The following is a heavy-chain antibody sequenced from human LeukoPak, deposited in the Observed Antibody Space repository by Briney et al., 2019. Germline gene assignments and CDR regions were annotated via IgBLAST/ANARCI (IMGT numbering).Heavy chain of an antibody. CDR1: GGSISSNNW. V-gene: IGHV4-4*02. D-gene: IGHD3-10*01. J-gene: IGHJ4*02. Sequence: PSETLSLTCGVSGGSISSNNWWSWVRQPPGRGLEWIGEIYHSGSTNYNPSLKSRVTMSVDNSKNQLSLKLSSVTAADTAVYYCARGEEHGSGTVHFDYWGQGTLVTVSS. CDR2: IYHSGST. CDR3: ARGEEHGSGTVHFDY.